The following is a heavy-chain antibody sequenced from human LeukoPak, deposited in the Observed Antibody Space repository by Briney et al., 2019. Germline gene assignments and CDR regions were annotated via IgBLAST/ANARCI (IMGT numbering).Heavy chain of an antibody. Sequence: WASVKVSCKASGYNLMDHALHWVRQAPGQGLEWMGWIKFEDGGTSYGRRFRGRVTMTRDTSISTAYMELSRLRSDDTAVYYCAREEYIAAAEGWFDPWGQGTLVTVSS. V-gene: IGHV1-2*02. J-gene: IGHJ5*02. CDR1: GYNLMDHA. CDR3: AREEYIAAAEGWFDP. CDR2: IKFEDGGT. D-gene: IGHD6-13*01.